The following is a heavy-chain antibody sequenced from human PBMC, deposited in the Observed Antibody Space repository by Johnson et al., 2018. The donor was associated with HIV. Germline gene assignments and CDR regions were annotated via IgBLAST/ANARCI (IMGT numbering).Heavy chain of an antibody. Sequence: QVQLVESGGGLVQPGGSLRLSCAASGFSFSSYDIHWVRQAPGKVLVWVAFIRYDGSNKYYANSVEGRFTISRDNSRDTLSLQMNSLRFEDTALYYCARDRLLWFRELWPHDVFDIWGQGTMVTVSS. CDR3: ARDRLLWFRELWPHDVFDI. D-gene: IGHD3-10*01. V-gene: IGHV3-30*02. CDR2: IRYDGSNK. J-gene: IGHJ3*02. CDR1: GFSFSSYD.